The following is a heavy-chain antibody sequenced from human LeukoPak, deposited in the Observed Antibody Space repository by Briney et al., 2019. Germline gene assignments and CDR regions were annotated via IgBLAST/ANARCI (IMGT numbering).Heavy chain of an antibody. J-gene: IGHJ3*02. Sequence: PGGSLRLSCEASGFTFSSYDMHWVRQPPGKGLEWVSGISTTGDTYYPGSVKGRFTISRENAKNALYLQMNSLRAGDTAVYYCARGLYYYDSSGYYGYTFDIWGQGTRVIVSS. V-gene: IGHV3-13*04. CDR1: GFTFSSYD. D-gene: IGHD3-22*01. CDR3: ARGLYYYDSSGYYGYTFDI. CDR2: ISTTGDT.